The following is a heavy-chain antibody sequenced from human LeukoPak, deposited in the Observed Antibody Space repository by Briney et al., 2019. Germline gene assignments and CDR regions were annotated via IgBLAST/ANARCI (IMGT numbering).Heavy chain of an antibody. Sequence: ASVKVSCKASGYTFTGYGISWVRQAPGQGLEWMGWISAYNGNTNYAQKLQGRVTMTTDTSTSTAYMELRSLRSDDTAVYYCARVTPYGGDCSHFDYWGRGTLVTVSS. V-gene: IGHV1-18*01. D-gene: IGHD2-21*02. J-gene: IGHJ4*02. CDR1: GYTFTGYG. CDR2: ISAYNGNT. CDR3: ARVTPYGGDCSHFDY.